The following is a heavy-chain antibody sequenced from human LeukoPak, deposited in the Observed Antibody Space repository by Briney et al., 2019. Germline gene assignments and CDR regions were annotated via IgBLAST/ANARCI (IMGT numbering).Heavy chain of an antibody. CDR3: ARGGYYYDSSPFDI. V-gene: IGHV4-31*03. Sequence: PSETLSLTCSVSGGSISSGGYYWSWIRQHPGKGLEWIGYIYYSGSTYYNPSLKSRVTISVDTSENQFSLKLSSVTAADTAVYYCARGGYYYDSSPFDIWGQGTMVTVSS. CDR1: GGSISSGGYY. J-gene: IGHJ3*02. CDR2: IYYSGST. D-gene: IGHD3-22*01.